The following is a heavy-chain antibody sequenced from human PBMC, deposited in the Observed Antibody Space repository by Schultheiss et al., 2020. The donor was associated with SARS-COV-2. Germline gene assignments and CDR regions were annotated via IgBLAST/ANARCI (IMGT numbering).Heavy chain of an antibody. D-gene: IGHD6-13*01. Sequence: SETLSLTCTVSGGSISSYYWSWIRQPPGKGLEWIGYIYYSGSTNYNPSLKSRVTISVDTSKNQFSLKLSSVTAAESAVYYCARDRGAAGSDWGQGTLVNVSS. V-gene: IGHV4-59*12. CDR3: ARDRGAAGSD. CDR2: IYYSGST. J-gene: IGHJ4*02. CDR1: GGSISSYY.